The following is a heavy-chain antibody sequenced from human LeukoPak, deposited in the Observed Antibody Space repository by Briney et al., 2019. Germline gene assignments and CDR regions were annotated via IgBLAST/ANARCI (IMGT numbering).Heavy chain of an antibody. Sequence: GGSLRLSCAASGFTFSSYSMNWVRQAPGKGLEWVSSISSSSSYIYYADSVKGRFTISRDSAKNSLYLQMNSLRAEDTAVYYCASGGSGSYPDDWGQGTLVTVSS. D-gene: IGHD1-26*01. CDR2: ISSSSSYI. V-gene: IGHV3-21*01. CDR3: ASGGSGSYPDD. J-gene: IGHJ4*02. CDR1: GFTFSSYS.